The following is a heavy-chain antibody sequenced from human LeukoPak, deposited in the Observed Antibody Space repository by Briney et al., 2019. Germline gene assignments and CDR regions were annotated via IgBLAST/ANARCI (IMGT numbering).Heavy chain of an antibody. Sequence: ASVKVSCKASGYTFTSYGISWVRQAPGQGLEWMGWISAYNGNTNYAQKLQGRVTMTTDTSTSTAYMELRSLRSDDTAVYYCARDGSSGYFAPDFDYWGQGTLVTVSS. D-gene: IGHD3-22*01. CDR1: GYTFTSYG. J-gene: IGHJ4*02. CDR3: ARDGSSGYFAPDFDY. CDR2: ISAYNGNT. V-gene: IGHV1-18*01.